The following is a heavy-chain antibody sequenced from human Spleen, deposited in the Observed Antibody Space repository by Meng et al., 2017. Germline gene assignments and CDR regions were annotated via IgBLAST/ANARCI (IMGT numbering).Heavy chain of an antibody. V-gene: IGHV3-21*06. CDR3: ATEVPCSSATCFVEYFQH. Sequence: GESLKISCEVSGSDFSRSTMNWVRQAPGKGLEWVSSIGTSNTYIYYADSVKGRFTISRDNARNSLFLQMNSLTAADTAVYYCATEVPCSSATCFVEYFQHWGQGTLVTVSS. D-gene: IGHD2-2*01. J-gene: IGHJ1*01. CDR1: GSDFSRST. CDR2: IGTSNTYI.